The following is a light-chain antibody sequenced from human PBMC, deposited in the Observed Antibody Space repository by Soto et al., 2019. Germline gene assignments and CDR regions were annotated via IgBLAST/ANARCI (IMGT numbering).Light chain of an antibody. J-gene: IGKJ1*01. CDR3: QQYGSSGT. V-gene: IGKV3-20*01. CDR2: GAS. Sequence: EIVFTRSPVALSLSAVEIATLSFMASQSVSNNYLAWYQQKPGQAPRLLIYGASNRATGIPDRFSGSGSGTDFTLTISRLEPEDFAVYYCQQYGSSGTFGQGTKVDIK. CDR1: QSVSNNY.